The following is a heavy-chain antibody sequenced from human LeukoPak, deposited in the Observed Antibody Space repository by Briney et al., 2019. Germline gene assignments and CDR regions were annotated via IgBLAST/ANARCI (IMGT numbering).Heavy chain of an antibody. CDR3: ARGPNRANSGSYYFDY. D-gene: IGHD1-26*01. Sequence: PSETLSLTCAVSGYSINSGYYWGWIRQPPGKGLEWIGSIYHSGSTNYNPSLKSRVTISVDTSKNQFSLKLSSVTAADTAVYYCARGPNRANSGSYYFDYWGQGTLVTVSS. V-gene: IGHV4-38-2*01. J-gene: IGHJ4*02. CDR2: IYHSGST. CDR1: GYSINSGYY.